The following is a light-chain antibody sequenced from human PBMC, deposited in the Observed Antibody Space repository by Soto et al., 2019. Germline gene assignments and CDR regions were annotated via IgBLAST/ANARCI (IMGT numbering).Light chain of an antibody. CDR2: DDS. Sequence: ELTQPPSVSLAPGQTARITCGGNNIGSESVHWYQQRPGQAPVLVVYDDSDRPSGIPERFSGSNSANTATLTISRVEAGDEADYYCQVWYSSTDLYVFGSGTKVTVL. V-gene: IGLV3-21*02. CDR3: QVWYSSTDLYV. J-gene: IGLJ1*01. CDR1: NIGSES.